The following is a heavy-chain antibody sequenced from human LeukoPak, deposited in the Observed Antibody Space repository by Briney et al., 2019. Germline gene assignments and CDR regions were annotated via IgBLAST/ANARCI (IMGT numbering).Heavy chain of an antibody. CDR1: GYTFTSYG. V-gene: IGHV1-18*01. CDR3: AREKGSSYDFWSGAPHYYYGMDV. D-gene: IGHD3-3*01. Sequence: ASVKVSCKASGYTFTSYGISWVRQAPGQGLEWMGWISGYNGDTNFAQKFQGRVAMTTDTSTSTAYMELRSLRSDDTAVYYCAREKGSSYDFWSGAPHYYYGMDVWGQGTTVTVSS. J-gene: IGHJ6*02. CDR2: ISGYNGDT.